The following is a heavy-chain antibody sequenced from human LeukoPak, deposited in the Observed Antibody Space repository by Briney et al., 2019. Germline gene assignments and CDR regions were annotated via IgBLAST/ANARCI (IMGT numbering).Heavy chain of an antibody. D-gene: IGHD3-10*01. CDR3: AKGPLSSSNYYMDV. CDR2: ITGGGPYT. V-gene: IGHV3-23*01. J-gene: IGHJ6*03. CDR1: AFTFRNYA. Sequence: GGSLRLSCAASAFTFRNYAMSWVRQAPGKGLEWVSSITGGGPYTYYAPSVRGRLTISRDNSKNTLYLQMSSLRAEDTAVYYCAKGPLSSSNYYMDVWGEGTTVTVSS.